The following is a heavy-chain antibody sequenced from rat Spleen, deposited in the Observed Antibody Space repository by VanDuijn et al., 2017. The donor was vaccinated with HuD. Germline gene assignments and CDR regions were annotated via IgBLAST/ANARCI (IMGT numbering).Heavy chain of an antibody. CDR3: GRTSLQWFRMDA. CDR2: ISPSGGST. J-gene: IGHJ4*01. D-gene: IGHD1-1*01. V-gene: IGHV5-19*01. Sequence: EVQLVESGGGLVQPGRSLKLSCAASGFTFTDYAMYWFRQAPTKGLEWVASISPSGGSTYYRDSVKGRFTVSRDNAKSTLYLQMDSLRSEDTATYYCGRTSLQWFRMDAWGQGTSLTVSS. CDR1: GFTFTDYA.